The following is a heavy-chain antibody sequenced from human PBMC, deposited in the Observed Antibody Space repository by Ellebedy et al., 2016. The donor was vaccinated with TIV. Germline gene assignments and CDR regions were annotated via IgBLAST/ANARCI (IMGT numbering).Heavy chain of an antibody. Sequence: MPSETLSLTCTVSGGSISSYYWSWIRQPAGKGLEWIGRIYTSGSTNYNPSLKSRVTMSVDTSKNQFSLKLSSVTAADTAVYYCAGTNNEGDYYYYGMDVWGQGTTVTVSS. CDR3: AGTNNEGDYYYYGMDV. V-gene: IGHV4-4*07. CDR1: GGSISSYY. CDR2: IYTSGST. J-gene: IGHJ6*02. D-gene: IGHD2-8*01.